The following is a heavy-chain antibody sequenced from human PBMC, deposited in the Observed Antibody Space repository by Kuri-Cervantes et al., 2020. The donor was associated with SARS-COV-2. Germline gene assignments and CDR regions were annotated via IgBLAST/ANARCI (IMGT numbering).Heavy chain of an antibody. V-gene: IGHV1-69*10. CDR3: ARGFDSPLDY. J-gene: IGHJ4*02. CDR2: IIPMLHKA. D-gene: IGHD3-9*01. CDR1: GASFTLSA. Sequence: SVKVSCKTSGASFTLSAFSWVRQAPGQGLEWMGGIIPMLHKAHYAQKFRDRVTITADESTSTLYIDLNNLKSDDTAVYYCARGFDSPLDYWGQGTLVTVSS.